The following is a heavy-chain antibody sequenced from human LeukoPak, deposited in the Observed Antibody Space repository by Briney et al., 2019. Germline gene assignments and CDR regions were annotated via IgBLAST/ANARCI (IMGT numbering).Heavy chain of an antibody. CDR3: ARYGSGSYVDY. Sequence: SETLSLTCAVSGGSISSGGYSWSWIRQPPGKGLEWIGHIYHSGSTHYNPSLKSRVTISVDRSKNQFSLKLSSVTAADTAVYYCARYGSGSYVDYWGQGTLVTVSS. V-gene: IGHV4-30-2*01. D-gene: IGHD3-10*01. CDR2: IYHSGST. CDR1: GGSISSGGYS. J-gene: IGHJ4*02.